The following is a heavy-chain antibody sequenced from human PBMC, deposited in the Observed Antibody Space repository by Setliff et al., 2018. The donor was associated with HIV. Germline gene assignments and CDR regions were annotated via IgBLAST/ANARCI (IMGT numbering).Heavy chain of an antibody. D-gene: IGHD1-26*01. CDR3: ARAGRGSGRYVYSFDY. V-gene: IGHV4-4*08. CDR2: IYSSGST. Sequence: SETLSLTCTVSGGPISTYYWNWIRQPPGKGLEWIGYIYSSGSTNYNPSLKSRVTISVDTSKNQLSLKLSSVTAADTAVYYCARAGRGSGRYVYSFDYWGQGSLVTV. CDR1: GGPISTYY. J-gene: IGHJ4*02.